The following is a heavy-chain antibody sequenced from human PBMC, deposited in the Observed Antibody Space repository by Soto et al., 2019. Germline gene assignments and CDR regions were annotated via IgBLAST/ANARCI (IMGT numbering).Heavy chain of an antibody. V-gene: IGHV3-48*03. J-gene: IGHJ4*02. CDR1: GFTFSGYE. Sequence: PGGSLRLSCAASGFTFSGYEMNWVRPAPGKGLEWVSYISTSGSTKFHADSVKGRFTISRDNAKNSLYLQMNSLRAEDTAVYYCAREGLLEAYDYWGQGTLVTVSS. CDR2: ISTSGSTK. CDR3: AREGLLEAYDY. D-gene: IGHD1-1*01.